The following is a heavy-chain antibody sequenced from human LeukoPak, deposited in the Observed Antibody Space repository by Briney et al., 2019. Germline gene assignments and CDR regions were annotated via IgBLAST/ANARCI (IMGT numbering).Heavy chain of an antibody. Sequence: GASVKVSCKASGYTFTSNAMHWVRQAPGQRLEWMGWINAGNGNTKYSQKFQGRVTITRDTSASTAYMELSSLRSEDTAVYYCARGSISGVATIELDFDYWGQGTLVTVSS. J-gene: IGHJ4*02. V-gene: IGHV1-3*01. CDR2: INAGNGNT. CDR1: GYTFTSNA. D-gene: IGHD5-12*01. CDR3: ARGSISGVATIELDFDY.